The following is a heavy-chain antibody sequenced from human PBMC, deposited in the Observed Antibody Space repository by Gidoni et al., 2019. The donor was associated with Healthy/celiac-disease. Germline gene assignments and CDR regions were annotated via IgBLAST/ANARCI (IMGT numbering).Heavy chain of an antibody. CDR2: ITHTGST. Sequence: QVQLQQWGAGLLKPSETLSLTCAMSGPSFSSYYWSWTRQSPGRGLEWIAEITHTGSTNYNPSLRSRVTISVDASKNHFSLQLRSVTAADTAVYYCARGRYHDSSGLPYWGQGTLVTVSS. D-gene: IGHD3-22*01. V-gene: IGHV4-34*01. J-gene: IGHJ4*02. CDR3: ARGRYHDSSGLPY. CDR1: GPSFSSYY.